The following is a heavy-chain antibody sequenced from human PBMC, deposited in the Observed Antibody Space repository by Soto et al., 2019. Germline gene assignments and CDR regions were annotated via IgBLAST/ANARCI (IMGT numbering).Heavy chain of an antibody. CDR2: IWNDGRTT. J-gene: IGHJ4*02. CDR1: GFSFGPSG. D-gene: IGHD5-12*01. Sequence: LVESGGGVAQPERSLRLSCTTSGFSFGPSGMHWVRQAPGKGLERVAIIWNDGRTTYYSDSVKGRFTISRDNYKNTLYLQMNSLRDEDTDVYYCVRDESHYDVDYWGQGTLVTVSS. V-gene: IGHV3-33*01. CDR3: VRDESHYDVDY.